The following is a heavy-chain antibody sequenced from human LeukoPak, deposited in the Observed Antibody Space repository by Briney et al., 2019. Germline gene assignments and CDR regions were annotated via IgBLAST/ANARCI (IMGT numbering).Heavy chain of an antibody. CDR2: IYYSGST. CDR1: GVSISSYY. CDR3: ASNYYGSGSLDY. J-gene: IGHJ4*02. V-gene: IGHV4-59*08. Sequence: AETLSLTCTVSGVSISSYYLSWIRQPPGKGLEWIGYIYYSGSTNYNPSMKSRVTTSVDKSKNQFSLKMSSVTAADTAVYYCASNYYGSGSLDYWGQGTLVTVSS. D-gene: IGHD3-10*01.